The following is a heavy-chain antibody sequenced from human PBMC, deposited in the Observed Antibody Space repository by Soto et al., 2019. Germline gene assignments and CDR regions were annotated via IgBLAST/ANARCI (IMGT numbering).Heavy chain of an antibody. Sequence: EVQLLESGGGLVQPGGSLRLSCAASGFTFSDYAMSWVRQAPGKGLEWVAGISASGSGSGGTTYYEGSVEGRFTISRDKAKNTLYLQTNSMRVEDTAIYYCEKGEPKWELLKRYFDLWGRGTLVIVSS. CDR3: EKGEPKWELLKRYFDL. J-gene: IGHJ2*01. V-gene: IGHV3-23*01. CDR1: GFTFSDYA. D-gene: IGHD1-26*01. CDR2: ISASGSGSGGTT.